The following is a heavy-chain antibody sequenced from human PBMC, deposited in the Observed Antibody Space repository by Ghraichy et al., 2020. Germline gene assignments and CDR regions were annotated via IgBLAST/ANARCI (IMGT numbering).Heavy chain of an antibody. CDR3: ATSAVTYYGTALDY. J-gene: IGHJ4*02. V-gene: IGHV3-74*01. CDR1: GITFTDYW. CDR2: IYTDVSTA. Sequence: ETLSLTCAVSGITFTDYWLHWVRQAPGKGLVWVSRIYTDVSTATYADSVKGRFTISRDNAKNTLYLQMNSLRADDTAVYYCATSAVTYYGTALDYWGQGNLVTVSS. D-gene: IGHD4-17*01.